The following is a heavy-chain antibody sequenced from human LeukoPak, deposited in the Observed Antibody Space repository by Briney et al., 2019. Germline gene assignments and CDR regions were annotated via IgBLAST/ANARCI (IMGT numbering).Heavy chain of an antibody. V-gene: IGHV3-30*18. D-gene: IGHD1-26*01. J-gene: IGHJ4*02. CDR2: ISYDGSNK. CDR1: GFTFSSYW. CDR3: AKDRSAVGATNFDY. Sequence: GGSLRLSCVASGFTFSSYWMSWVRQAPGKGLEWVAVISYDGSNKYYADSVKGRFTISRGNSKNTLYLQMNSLRAEDTAVYYCAKDRSAVGATNFDYWGQGTQVTVSS.